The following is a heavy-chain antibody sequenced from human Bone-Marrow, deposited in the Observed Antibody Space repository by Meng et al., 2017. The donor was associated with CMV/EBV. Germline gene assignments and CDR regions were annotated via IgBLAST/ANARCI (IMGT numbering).Heavy chain of an antibody. V-gene: IGHV3-30*02. CDR1: GFTFSSNG. CDR3: VKDNPVLHY. J-gene: IGHJ4*02. D-gene: IGHD3-10*01. Sequence: LVEPGGVWVPPGVSLRLAVSASGFTFSSNGIHLVRHAPGKGLEWVAFIQYDEGNKFYIDSVKGRFTISRDISQNMLFLQMNSLRPEDSAVYYCVKDNPVLHYWGQGTLVTVSS. CDR2: IQYDEGNK.